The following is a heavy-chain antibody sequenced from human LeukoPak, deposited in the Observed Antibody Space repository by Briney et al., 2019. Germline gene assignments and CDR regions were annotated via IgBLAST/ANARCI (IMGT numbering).Heavy chain of an antibody. V-gene: IGHV6-1*01. CDR3: ARERRLLWFGELPLFDY. CDR1: GDSVSSNSAA. J-gene: IGHJ4*02. CDR2: TYYRSKWYN. D-gene: IGHD3-10*01. Sequence: SQTLSLTCAISGDSVSSNSAAWNWIRQSPSRGLEWLGRTYYRSKWYNEYAVSVKSRIIINPDTSKNQFSLKLSSVTAADTAVYYCARERRLLWFGELPLFDYWGQGTLVTVSS.